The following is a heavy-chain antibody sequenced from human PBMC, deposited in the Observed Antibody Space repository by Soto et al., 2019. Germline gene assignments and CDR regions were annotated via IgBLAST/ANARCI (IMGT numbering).Heavy chain of an antibody. CDR2: INPNSGGT. D-gene: IGHD3-16*01. V-gene: IGHV1-2*04. CDR1: GYTFTGYY. J-gene: IGHJ6*02. CDR3: ARAQSRGSGGYYYYYGMDV. Sequence: VASVKVSCKASGYTFTGYYMHWVRQAPGQGLEWMGWINPNSGGTNYAQKFQGWVTMTRDTSISTAYMELSRLRSDDTAVYYCARAQSRGSGGYYYYYGMDVWGQGTTVTVSS.